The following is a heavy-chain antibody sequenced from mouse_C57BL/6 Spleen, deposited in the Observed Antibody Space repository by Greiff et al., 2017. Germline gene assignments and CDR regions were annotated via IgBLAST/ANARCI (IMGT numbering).Heavy chain of an antibody. CDR2: IYPSDSET. V-gene: IGHV1-52*01. J-gene: IGHJ1*03. CDR3: ARSDYCGSSHWYFDV. CDR1: GYTFTSYW. D-gene: IGHD1-1*01. Sequence: VQLQQPGAELVRPGSSVKLSCKASGYTFTSYWMHWVKQRPIQGLEWIGNIYPSDSETHYNQKFKDKATLTVDTSSSTAYMQLSSLTSEDSEVYDCARSDYCGSSHWYFDVWGTGTTVTVAS.